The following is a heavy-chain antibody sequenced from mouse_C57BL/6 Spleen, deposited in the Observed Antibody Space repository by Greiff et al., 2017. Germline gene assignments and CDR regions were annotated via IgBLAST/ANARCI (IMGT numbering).Heavy chain of an antibody. CDR1: GFSLTSYG. J-gene: IGHJ2*01. CDR3: AKGYYYGSSYPDY. CDR2: IWRGGST. D-gene: IGHD1-1*01. Sequence: QVQLKESGPGLVQPSQSLSITCTVSGFSLTSYGVHWVRQSPGKGLEWLGVIWRGGSTDYNAAFMSRLSITKDNSKSQVFFKMNSLQADDTAIYYCAKGYYYGSSYPDYWGQGTTLTVSS. V-gene: IGHV2-5*01.